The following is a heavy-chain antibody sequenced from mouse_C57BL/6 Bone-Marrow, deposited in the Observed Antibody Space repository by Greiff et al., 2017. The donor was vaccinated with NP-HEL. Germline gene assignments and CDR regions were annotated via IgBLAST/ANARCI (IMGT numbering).Heavy chain of an antibody. V-gene: IGHV1-76*01. D-gene: IGHD1-1*01. CDR3: ARGITTVVDSYSFDY. CDR2: IYPGSGNT. J-gene: IGHJ2*01. CDR1: GYTFTDYY. Sequence: VQRVESGAELVRPGASVKLSCKASGYTFTDYYINWVKQRPGQGLEWIARIYPGSGNTYYNEKFKGKATLTAEKSSSTAYMQLSSLTSEDSAVYFCARGITTVVDSYSFDYWGQGTTLTVSS.